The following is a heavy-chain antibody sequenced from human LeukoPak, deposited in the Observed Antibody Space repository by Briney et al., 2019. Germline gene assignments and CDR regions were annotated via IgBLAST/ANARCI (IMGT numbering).Heavy chain of an antibody. CDR3: ARVRRGRTPQCDL. Sequence: PSETLSLTCAVYGGSFSGYYWSWVRQPPGKGLEWIGYIYYSGSTNYYPSLKSRVSISVDTSKNQFSLRLNSLAAAATAVYYCARVRRGRTPQCDLWGQGSLVTVSS. D-gene: IGHD3-10*01. CDR1: GGSFSGYY. CDR2: IYYSGST. V-gene: IGHV4-59*01. J-gene: IGHJ5*02.